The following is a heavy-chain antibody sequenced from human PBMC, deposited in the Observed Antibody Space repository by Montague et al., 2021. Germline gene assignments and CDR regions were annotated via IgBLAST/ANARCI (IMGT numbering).Heavy chain of an antibody. Sequence: LALVKPTQTLTLTCTFSGLSLATSGVGVAWLRQPPGKALEWLALIFWDDDKRYSPSLKSRLTITKDTTKNQVVLTLTNMDPVDTATYFCAPKIAAHKAHDGFSVWGQGTVVTVSA. D-gene: IGHD6-13*01. CDR1: GLSLATSGVG. J-gene: IGHJ3*01. CDR2: IFWDDDK. CDR3: APKIAAHKAHDGFSV. V-gene: IGHV2-5*02.